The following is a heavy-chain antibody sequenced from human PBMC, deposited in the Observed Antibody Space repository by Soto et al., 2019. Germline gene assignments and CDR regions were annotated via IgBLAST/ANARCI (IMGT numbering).Heavy chain of an antibody. CDR1: GFTFSSYS. V-gene: IGHV3-48*02. J-gene: IGHJ4*02. D-gene: IGHD2-21*02. CDR2: ISPGSSSTI. CDR3: AREPRGLLPIDY. Sequence: EVQLVESGGGLVQPGGSLRLSCAASGFTFSSYSMNWVRQAPGKGLEWVSYISPGSSSTIYYADSVNGRFTISRDNDKNSLYLQMTSLRDEDTAVYYCAREPRGLLPIDYWGQGTLVTVSS.